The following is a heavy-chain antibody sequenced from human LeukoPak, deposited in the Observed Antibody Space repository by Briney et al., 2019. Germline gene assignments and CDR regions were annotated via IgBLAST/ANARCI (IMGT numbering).Heavy chain of an antibody. CDR1: GYTFTSYG. CDR2: IIAYNGNT. D-gene: IGHD4-11*01. Sequence: GASVKVSCKASGYTFTSYGISWVRQAPGQGLEWMGWIIAYNGNTNYAQKLQGRVTMTTDTSTSTAYMELRSLRSDDTAVYYCARDLYRDSLPVSWFDPWGQGTLVTVSS. V-gene: IGHV1-18*01. CDR3: ARDLYRDSLPVSWFDP. J-gene: IGHJ5*02.